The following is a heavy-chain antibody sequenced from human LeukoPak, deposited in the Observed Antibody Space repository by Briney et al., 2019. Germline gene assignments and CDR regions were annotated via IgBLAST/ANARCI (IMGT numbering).Heavy chain of an antibody. CDR2: ISYDESKI. Sequence: PGGSLRLSCAGSGFSFTNYAMHWVRQAPGEGLEWVAVISYDESKIYYADSVKGRFTISRDISTNTLYLQMNSLTTEDTAMYFCARRPVAAEYFQHWGQGTLVTVSS. CDR1: GFSFTNYA. CDR3: ARRPVAAEYFQH. J-gene: IGHJ1*01. D-gene: IGHD6-25*01. V-gene: IGHV3-30*03.